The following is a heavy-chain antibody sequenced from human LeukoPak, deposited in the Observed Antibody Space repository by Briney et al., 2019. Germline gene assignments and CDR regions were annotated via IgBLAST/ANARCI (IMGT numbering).Heavy chain of an antibody. CDR1: GGTFSSYA. Sequence: ASVKVSCKASGGTFSSYAINWVRQATGQGLEWMGWMNPNSGNTGYARKFQGRVTMTRNTSISTAYMELSSLRSEDTAVYYCARRSYGLVLFHTHNWFDPWGQGTLVTVSS. D-gene: IGHD3-16*01. J-gene: IGHJ5*02. CDR2: MNPNSGNT. V-gene: IGHV1-8*02. CDR3: ARRSYGLVLFHTHNWFDP.